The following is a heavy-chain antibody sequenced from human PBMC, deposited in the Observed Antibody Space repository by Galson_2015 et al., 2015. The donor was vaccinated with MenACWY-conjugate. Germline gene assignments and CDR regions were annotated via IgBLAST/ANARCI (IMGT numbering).Heavy chain of an antibody. D-gene: IGHD5-18*01. CDR3: ARQDTSMLMGDWFDP. Sequence: SLRLSCAASGFTFNTYNMNWVRQAPGKGLEWVSYISASRTTIYYADSVKGRFTISRDNAKSSLYLQMNSLRAEDTALYYCARQDTSMLMGDWFDPWGQGTLVTVSS. V-gene: IGHV3-48*04. CDR1: GFTFNTYN. J-gene: IGHJ5*02. CDR2: ISASRTTI.